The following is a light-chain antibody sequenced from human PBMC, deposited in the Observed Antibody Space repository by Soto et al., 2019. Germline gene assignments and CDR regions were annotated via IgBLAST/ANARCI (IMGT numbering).Light chain of an antibody. CDR2: LNN. Sequence: QLVLTQPPSVSGAPGQRVTISCTGSNSNIGAGYDVHWYQQLPGTAPKLLIYLNNNRPSGVPDRFSGSKSGISASLAITGLQAGDEADYYCQSYDSSLSGVVFGGGTKLTVL. CDR1: NSNIGAGYD. V-gene: IGLV1-40*01. J-gene: IGLJ3*02. CDR3: QSYDSSLSGVV.